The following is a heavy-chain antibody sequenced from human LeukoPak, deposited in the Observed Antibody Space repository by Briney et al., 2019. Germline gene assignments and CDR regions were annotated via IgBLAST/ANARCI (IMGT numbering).Heavy chain of an antibody. CDR2: ISGSGGST. CDR1: GFTFSSYA. J-gene: IGHJ4*02. V-gene: IGHV3-23*01. D-gene: IGHD3-22*01. Sequence: GGSLRLSCAASGFTFSSYAMSWVRQAPGKGLEWVSAISGSGGSTYYADSVKGRFTISRDNSKNTLYLQMNSLRAEDTAVYYCARDKFSFYDSSGYQTTRPDYWGQGTLVTVSS. CDR3: ARDKFSFYDSSGYQTTRPDY.